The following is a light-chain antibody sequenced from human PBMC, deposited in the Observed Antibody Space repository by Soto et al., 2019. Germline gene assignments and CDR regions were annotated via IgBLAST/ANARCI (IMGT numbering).Light chain of an antibody. J-gene: IGKJ1*01. V-gene: IGKV1-17*01. CDR1: QDINND. CDR3: QQHQTYPRT. CDR2: DAY. Sequence: DIQMTQSPSSLSASVGDRVTITCRASQDINNDLDWYQQKPGKAPRRLISDAYTLQSGVPSRFSGSRSGTQFTLTINSLQSEDFATYYCQQHQTYPRTFGQGTKVDIK.